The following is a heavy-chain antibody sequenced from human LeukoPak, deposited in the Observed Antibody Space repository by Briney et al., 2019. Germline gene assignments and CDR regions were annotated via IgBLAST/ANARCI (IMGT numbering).Heavy chain of an antibody. CDR1: GYTFTSYD. CDR3: ARQPDYYYYMDV. J-gene: IGHJ6*03. V-gene: IGHV1-8*03. Sequence: GASVKVSCKASGYTFTSYDINWVRQAPGQGLEWMGWMNPNSGNTGYAQKFQGRVTITRNTSISTAYMELSSLRFEDTAVYYCARQPDYYYYMDVWGKGTTVTVSS. CDR2: MNPNSGNT.